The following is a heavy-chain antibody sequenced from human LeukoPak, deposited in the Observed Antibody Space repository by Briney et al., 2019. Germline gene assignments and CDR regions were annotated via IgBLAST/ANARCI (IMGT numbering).Heavy chain of an antibody. V-gene: IGHV4-39*01. CDR3: ASQPLGSGYYYGDY. CDR1: GGSISSNSHY. Sequence: SETLSLTCTVSGGSISSNSHYWGWIRQPPGKGLEWIANIYYSGSTYYNPSLKSRVTISVDTSKNQFSLKLSSVTAADTAVYYCASQPLGSGYYYGDYWGQGTLVTVSS. J-gene: IGHJ4*02. D-gene: IGHD3-22*01. CDR2: IYYSGST.